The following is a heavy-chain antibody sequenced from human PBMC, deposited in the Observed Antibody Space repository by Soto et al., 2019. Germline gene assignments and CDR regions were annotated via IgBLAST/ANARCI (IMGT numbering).Heavy chain of an antibody. CDR1: GFNFRTPG. CDR3: AADPYYYDSSDYYSFDP. D-gene: IGHD3-22*01. CDR2: IVVGTGNT. V-gene: IGHV1-58*02. J-gene: IGHJ4*01. Sequence: SVKVSLHAYGFNFRTPGMQWVRQARGQRLEWIGWIVVGTGNTNYAQNFQGRVTITRDMPTGTAYMDVSSLRSEDTAVYYCAADPYYYDSSDYYSFDPWGQGTLVTVSS.